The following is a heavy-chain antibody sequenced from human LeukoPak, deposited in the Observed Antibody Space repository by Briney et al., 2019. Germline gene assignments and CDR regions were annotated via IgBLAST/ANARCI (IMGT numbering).Heavy chain of an antibody. V-gene: IGHV4-59*11. CDR3: ARDRSHMDV. J-gene: IGHJ6*04. CDR1: GGSISSHY. Sequence: SETLSLTCTVSGGSISSHYWSWIRQPPGKGLEWIGYIYSSGSTNYNPSLKSRVTISVDTSKNQFSLKLSSVTAADTAVYYCARDRSHMDVWGKGTTVTVSS. CDR2: IYSSGST.